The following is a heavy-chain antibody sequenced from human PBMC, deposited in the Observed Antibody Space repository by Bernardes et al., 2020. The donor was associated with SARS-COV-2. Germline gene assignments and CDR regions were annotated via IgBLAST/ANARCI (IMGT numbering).Heavy chain of an antibody. CDR1: GGSISSYY. D-gene: IGHD3-9*01. CDR2: IYYSGST. J-gene: IGHJ4*02. Sequence: TLSLTCTVSGGSISSYYWSWIRQPPGKGLEWIGSIYYSGSTNYNPSLKSRVTISVDTSKNQFSLKLSSVTAADTAVYYCARDGYDILTGYRYYFDYWGQGTLVTVSS. V-gene: IGHV4-59*01. CDR3: ARDGYDILTGYRYYFDY.